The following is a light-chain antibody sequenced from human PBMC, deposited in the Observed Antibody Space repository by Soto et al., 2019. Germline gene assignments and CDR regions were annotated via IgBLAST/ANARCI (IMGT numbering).Light chain of an antibody. Sequence: DIQLTPSPSFMSASVGDRVTLTCRASQGIRDFLAWYQQKPGQPPKLLIYAASTLQTGVPTRFSGIASGTEFTLIISNLQPADFATYYCQQFNVYPLTFGGGTKVES. CDR1: QGIRDF. CDR2: AAS. CDR3: QQFNVYPLT. V-gene: IGKV1-9*01. J-gene: IGKJ4*01.